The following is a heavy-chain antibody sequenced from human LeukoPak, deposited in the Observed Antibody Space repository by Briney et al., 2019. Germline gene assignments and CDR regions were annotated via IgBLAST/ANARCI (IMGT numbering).Heavy chain of an antibody. J-gene: IGHJ4*02. V-gene: IGHV3-23*01. D-gene: IGHD2-2*01. Sequence: GGSLRLSCAASGFTFSSYAMSWVRQAPGKGLGWVSAISGSGGSTYYADSVKGRFTISRDNSKNTLYLQMNSLRAEDTAVYYCAKDGVVVPAVYFDYWGQGTLVTVSS. CDR2: ISGSGGST. CDR3: AKDGVVVPAVYFDY. CDR1: GFTFSSYA.